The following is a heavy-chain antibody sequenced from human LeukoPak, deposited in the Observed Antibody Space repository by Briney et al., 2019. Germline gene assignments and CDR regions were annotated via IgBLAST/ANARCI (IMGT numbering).Heavy chain of an antibody. J-gene: IGHJ6*03. CDR3: ARGGGWDTIFRVVQYMGV. CDR1: GFTFSGYW. V-gene: IGHV3-74*01. D-gene: IGHD3-3*01. Sequence: GGSLRLSCAASGFTFSGYWMHWVRQVPEKGLVLVSRIDNGGSGTTYADSVKGRFTVSRDNAKNTLYLQMNSLRAEDTAIYYCARGGGWDTIFRVVQYMGVWGKGTTVIVSS. CDR2: IDNGGSGT.